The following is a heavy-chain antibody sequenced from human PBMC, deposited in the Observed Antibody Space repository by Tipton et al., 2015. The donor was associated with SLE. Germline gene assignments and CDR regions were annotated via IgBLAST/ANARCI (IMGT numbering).Heavy chain of an antibody. CDR1: GGSISSHY. V-gene: IGHV4-59*11. D-gene: IGHD6-19*01. J-gene: IGHJ4*02. CDR3: ARARWLREPGIAVAGPYFDY. CDR2: IYYSGSI. Sequence: TLSLTCTVSGGSISSHYWSWIRQPPGKGLEWIGYIYYSGSISYNPSLKSRVTISVDTSKNQFSLKLSSVTAADTAVYYCARARWLREPGIAVAGPYFDYWGQGTLVTVSS.